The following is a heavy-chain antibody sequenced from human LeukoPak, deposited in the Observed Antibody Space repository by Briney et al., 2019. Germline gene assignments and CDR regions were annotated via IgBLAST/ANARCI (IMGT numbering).Heavy chain of an antibody. D-gene: IGHD2-15*01. Sequence: ASVKVSCKVSGYTLTELSMHWVRQAPGKGLEWMGGFDPEDGETIYAQKFQGRVTMTEDTSTDTAYMELSSLRSEDTAVDYCATGRYCSGGSCYPGDYWGQGTLVTVSS. V-gene: IGHV1-24*01. CDR3: ATGRYCSGGSCYPGDY. J-gene: IGHJ4*02. CDR1: GYTLTELS. CDR2: FDPEDGET.